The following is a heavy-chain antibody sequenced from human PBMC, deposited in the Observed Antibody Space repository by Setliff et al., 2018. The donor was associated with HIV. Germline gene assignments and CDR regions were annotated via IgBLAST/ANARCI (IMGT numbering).Heavy chain of an antibody. J-gene: IGHJ2*01. D-gene: IGHD3-3*01. CDR3: LLWTGYYTYWFFDL. CDR1: GGSISSGGYY. Sequence: SETLSLTCTVSGGSISSGGYYWSWIRQHPGKGLEWIGYIHYSGSTYHNPSLKSRVSISVDTSKNQISLKLSSVTAADTAVYYCLLWTGYYTYWFFDLWGRGALVTVSS. V-gene: IGHV4-31*03. CDR2: IHYSGST.